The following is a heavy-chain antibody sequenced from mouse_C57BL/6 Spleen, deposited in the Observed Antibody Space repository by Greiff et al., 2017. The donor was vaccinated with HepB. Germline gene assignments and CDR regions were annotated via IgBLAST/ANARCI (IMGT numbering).Heavy chain of an antibody. Sequence: QVQLKQPGAELVMPGASVKLSCKASGYTFTSYWMHWVKQRPGQGLEWIGEIDPSDSYTNYNQKFKGKSTLTVDKSSSTAYMQLSSLTSEDSAVYYCARVRELGEGFAYWGQGTLVTVSA. CDR1: GYTFTSYW. V-gene: IGHV1-69*01. J-gene: IGHJ3*01. CDR2: IDPSDSYT. CDR3: ARVRELGEGFAY. D-gene: IGHD4-1*01.